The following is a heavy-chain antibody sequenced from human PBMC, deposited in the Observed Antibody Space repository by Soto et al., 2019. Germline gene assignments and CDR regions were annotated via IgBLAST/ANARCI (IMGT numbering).Heavy chain of an antibody. CDR2: IYWNGNE. CDR3: AHEPSGYYYVMDV. J-gene: IGHJ6*02. D-gene: IGHD2-15*01. CDR1: GFSLTTSGVG. Sequence: QITLRESGPTLVKPTQTLTLTCTFSGFSLTTSGVGVGWFRQPPGQGLQWLALIYWNGNERYSPSLNNRVIVTKDTSKNQVILTMTNVDPVDTATYYCAHEPSGYYYVMDVWGQGTNVTVSS. V-gene: IGHV2-5*01.